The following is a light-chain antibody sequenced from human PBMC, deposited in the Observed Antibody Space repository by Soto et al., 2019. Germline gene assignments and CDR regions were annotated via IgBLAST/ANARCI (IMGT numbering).Light chain of an antibody. V-gene: IGKV1-5*01. Sequence: DIQMTQSPSTLSASVGDRVTITCRASQSISSWLAWYQQKPGKAPKLLIYDASRLESGVPSRFSGSGSGTEFTLTISRLQPDDFATYYCQQYHSYQYMYPFGQGTKREIK. CDR2: DAS. CDR1: QSISSW. J-gene: IGKJ2*01. CDR3: QQYHSYQYMYP.